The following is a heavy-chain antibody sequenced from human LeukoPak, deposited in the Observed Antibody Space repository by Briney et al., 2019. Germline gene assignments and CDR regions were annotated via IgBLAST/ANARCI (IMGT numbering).Heavy chain of an antibody. V-gene: IGHV4-39*07. CDR3: ARDVLGYYDSSGYPPFDY. D-gene: IGHD3-22*01. J-gene: IGHJ4*01. Sequence: PSETLSLTCTVSGGSISSSSFYWGWIRQPPGKGLEWIGTMYYSGSTYYNPSLYSRVTISVDTSKNQFSLKLSSVTAADTAVYYCARDVLGYYDSSGYPPFDYWGQGTLVTVSS. CDR1: GGSISSSSFY. CDR2: MYYSGST.